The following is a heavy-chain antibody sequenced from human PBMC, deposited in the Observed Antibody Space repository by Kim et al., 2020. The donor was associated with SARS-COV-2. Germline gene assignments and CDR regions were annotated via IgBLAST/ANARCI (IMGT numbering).Heavy chain of an antibody. CDR3: AKDFGKGDYSSSWYGDY. CDR1: GFTFSSYA. Sequence: GGSLRLSCAASGFTFSSYAMSWVRQAPGKGLEWVSAISGSGGSTYYADSVKGRFTISRDNSKNTLYLQMNSLRAEDTAVYYCAKDFGKGDYSSSWYGDYWGQGTLVTVSS. V-gene: IGHV3-23*01. D-gene: IGHD6-13*01. CDR2: ISGSGGST. J-gene: IGHJ4*02.